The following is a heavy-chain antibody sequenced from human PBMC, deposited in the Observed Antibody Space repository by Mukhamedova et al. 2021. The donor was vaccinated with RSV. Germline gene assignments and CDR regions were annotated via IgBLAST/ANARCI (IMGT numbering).Heavy chain of an antibody. J-gene: IGHJ4*02. Sequence: SPSFQGQVTISADKSISTAYLQWSSLKASDTAMYYCARRGLYCTNGVCQYYFDYWGQGTLVTVSS. CDR3: ARRGLYCTNGVCQYYFDY. D-gene: IGHD2-8*01. V-gene: IGHV5-51*01.